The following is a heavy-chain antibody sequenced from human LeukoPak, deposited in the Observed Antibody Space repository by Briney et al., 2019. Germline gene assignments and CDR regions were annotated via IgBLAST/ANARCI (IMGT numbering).Heavy chain of an antibody. D-gene: IGHD4-11*01. V-gene: IGHV3-23*01. J-gene: IGHJ4*02. CDR3: AKERYSDYVNDY. CDR2: ISGSGGST. Sequence: RPGGSLRLSCAASGFTFSSYAMSWVRQAPGKGLEWVSAISGSGGSTYYADSVKGRFTISRDNSKNTLYLQMNSLRAEDTALYYCAKERYSDYVNDYWGQGTLVTVSS. CDR1: GFTFSSYA.